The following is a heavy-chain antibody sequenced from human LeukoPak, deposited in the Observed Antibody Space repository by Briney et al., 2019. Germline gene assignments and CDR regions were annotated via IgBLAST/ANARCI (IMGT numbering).Heavy chain of an antibody. Sequence: GGSLRLSCAASGFTFSSYAMSWVRQAPGKGLEWVSAISGSGGSTYYADSVKGRFTISRDNSKNTLYLQMNSLRAEDTAVYYCAKGSGRELRYFGWLLDYWGQGTLVTASS. CDR2: ISGSGGST. V-gene: IGHV3-23*01. D-gene: IGHD3-9*01. J-gene: IGHJ4*02. CDR1: GFTFSSYA. CDR3: AKGSGRELRYFGWLLDY.